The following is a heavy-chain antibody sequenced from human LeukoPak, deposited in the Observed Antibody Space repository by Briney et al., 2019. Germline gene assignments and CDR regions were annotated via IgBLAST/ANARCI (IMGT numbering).Heavy chain of an antibody. V-gene: IGHV1-2*02. CDR1: GYTFTSYY. CDR3: ARFRFLEWRVRGAFDP. D-gene: IGHD3-3*01. Sequence: ASVKVSCKASGYTFTSYYMHWVRQAPGQGLEWMGWINPNSGGTNYAQKFQGRVTMTRDTSISTAYMELSRLRSDDTAVYYCARFRFLEWRVRGAFDPWGQGTLVTVSS. CDR2: INPNSGGT. J-gene: IGHJ5*02.